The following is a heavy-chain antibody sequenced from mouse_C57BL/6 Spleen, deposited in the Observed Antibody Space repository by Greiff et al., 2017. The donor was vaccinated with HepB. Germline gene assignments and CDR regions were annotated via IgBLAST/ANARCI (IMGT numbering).Heavy chain of an antibody. Sequence: EVNVVESGGGLVKPGGSLKLSCAASGFTFSDYGMHWVRQAPEKGLEWVAYISSGSSTIYYADTVKGRFTISRDNAKNTLFLQMTSLRSEDTAMYYCARDVYYAMDYWGQGTSVTVSS. CDR2: ISSGSSTI. CDR1: GFTFSDYG. J-gene: IGHJ4*01. V-gene: IGHV5-17*01. CDR3: ARDVYYAMDY.